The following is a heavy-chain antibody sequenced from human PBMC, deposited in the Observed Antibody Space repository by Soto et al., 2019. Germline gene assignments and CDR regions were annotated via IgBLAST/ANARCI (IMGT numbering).Heavy chain of an antibody. V-gene: IGHV4-34*01. D-gene: IGHD2-2*01. J-gene: IGHJ4*02. Sequence: SETLSLTCAVYGGSFSGDYWSWIRQPPGKGLEWIGEINHSGSTNYNPSLKSRVTISVDTSKNQFSLKLSSVTAADTAVYYCATRVVTVYYFDYWGQGTLVTVSS. CDR2: INHSGST. CDR1: GGSFSGDY. CDR3: ATRVVTVYYFDY.